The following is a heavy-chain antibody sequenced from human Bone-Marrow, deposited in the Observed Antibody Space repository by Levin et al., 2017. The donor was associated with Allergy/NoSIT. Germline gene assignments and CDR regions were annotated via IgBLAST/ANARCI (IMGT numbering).Heavy chain of an antibody. V-gene: IGHV3-23*01. D-gene: IGHD2-2*01. J-gene: IGHJ6*03. CDR2: ISNSGDSA. Sequence: LSLTCAASGFIFSNYGMSWVRQAPGKGLEWVSAISNSGDSAYYADSVKGRFTISRDNSKNTVHLQMNSLRAEDTAVYYCAKALGLCSTTSCYGTNNYMGVWGKGTTVTVSS. CDR3: AKALGLCSTTSCYGTNNYMGV. CDR1: GFIFSNYG.